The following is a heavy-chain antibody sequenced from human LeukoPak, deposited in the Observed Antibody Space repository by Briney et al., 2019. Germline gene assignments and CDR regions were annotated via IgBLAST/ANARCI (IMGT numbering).Heavy chain of an antibody. CDR3: AREWRDYYYYMDV. Sequence: ASVKVSCKASGGTFSSYAISWVRQAPGQGLEWMGGIIPIFGTANYAQKYQGRVTITADESTSTAYVELSSLRSEDTAVYYCAREWRDYYYYMDVWGKGTTVTVSS. CDR2: IIPIFGTA. CDR1: GGTFSSYA. D-gene: IGHD5-12*01. V-gene: IGHV1-69*13. J-gene: IGHJ6*03.